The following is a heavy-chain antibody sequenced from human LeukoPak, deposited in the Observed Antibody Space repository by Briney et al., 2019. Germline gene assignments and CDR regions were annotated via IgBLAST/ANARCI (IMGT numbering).Heavy chain of an antibody. Sequence: SETLSLTCAVSGHFISSGYYWGWIRQPPGKGLEWIGSINHSGSTYYNPSLKSRVTISVSTSKNQFSLKLRSVTAADTAMYYCARPRYCSISSCYYMDVWGNGTTVTVSS. J-gene: IGHJ6*03. CDR2: INHSGST. CDR3: ARPRYCSISSCYYMDV. D-gene: IGHD2-2*01. V-gene: IGHV4-38-2*01. CDR1: GHFISSGYY.